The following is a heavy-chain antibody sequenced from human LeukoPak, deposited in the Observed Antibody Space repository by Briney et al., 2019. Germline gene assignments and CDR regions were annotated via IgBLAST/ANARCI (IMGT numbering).Heavy chain of an antibody. V-gene: IGHV3-23*01. CDR1: GFTFSDYY. CDR3: AKDAYSGSYEPFDY. Sequence: GGSLRLSCAASGFTFSDYYMSWIRQAPGKGLEWVSAISGSGGSTYYADSVKGRFTISRDNSKNTLYLQMNSLRAEDTAVYYCAKDAYSGSYEPFDYWGQGTLVTVSS. J-gene: IGHJ4*02. CDR2: ISGSGGST. D-gene: IGHD1-26*01.